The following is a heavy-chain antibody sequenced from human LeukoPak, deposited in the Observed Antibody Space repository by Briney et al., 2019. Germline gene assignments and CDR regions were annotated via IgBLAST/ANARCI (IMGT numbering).Heavy chain of an antibody. CDR1: GVSISSSY. D-gene: IGHD2-15*01. J-gene: IGHJ6*02. CDR3: ARVKAGGCSGGSCYSRYYYYYGMDV. Sequence: SETLSLTCTVSGVSISSSYWSWIRQSPGKGLEWIGFIYYTGSTNYNPSLKSRVTISVDTSKNQFSLKLSSVTAADTAVYYCARVKAGGCSGGSCYSRYYYYYGMDVWGQGTTVTVSS. V-gene: IGHV4-59*01. CDR2: IYYTGST.